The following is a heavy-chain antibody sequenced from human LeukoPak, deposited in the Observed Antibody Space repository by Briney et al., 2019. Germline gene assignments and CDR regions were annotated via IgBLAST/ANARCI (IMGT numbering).Heavy chain of an antibody. D-gene: IGHD6-19*01. J-gene: IGHJ4*02. V-gene: IGHV1-2*04. CDR1: GYTFTGYY. CDR2: INPNSGGT. CDR3: ARDVGSAWYRTLDY. Sequence: ASVKVSCKASGYTFTGYYMHWVRQAPGQGLEWMGWINPNSGGTNYAQKFQGWVTMTRDTSISTAYMELSRLRSDDTAVYYCARDVGSAWYRTLDYWGQGTLVTVSS.